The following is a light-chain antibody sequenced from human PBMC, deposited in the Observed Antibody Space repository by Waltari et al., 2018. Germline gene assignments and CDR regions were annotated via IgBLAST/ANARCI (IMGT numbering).Light chain of an antibody. Sequence: SYDLIQSPSVSVSPGQTATITCSGDELEKKYVCWYQQKPGQSPVLVIYEDVRRPSEIPQRCSGSNFGNTATLTISGTQPMDEADYYCQAWDSGVAGVFGTGTKVTVL. CDR1: ELEKKY. J-gene: IGLJ1*01. V-gene: IGLV3-1*01. CDR3: QAWDSGVAGV. CDR2: EDV.